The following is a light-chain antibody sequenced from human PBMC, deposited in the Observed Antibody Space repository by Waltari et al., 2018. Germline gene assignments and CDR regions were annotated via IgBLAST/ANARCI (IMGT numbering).Light chain of an antibody. J-gene: IGKJ1*01. Sequence: EIVLTQSPGTLSLSPGERATLSCRASQSVSKYLAWYQQKPGQAPRLLIYDASTRATGIPDRFSGSGWGTDFSLTISRLEPEDFAVYYCQNYGTLPATFGQGTEVQ. V-gene: IGKV3-20*01. CDR1: QSVSKY. CDR2: DAS. CDR3: QNYGTLPAT.